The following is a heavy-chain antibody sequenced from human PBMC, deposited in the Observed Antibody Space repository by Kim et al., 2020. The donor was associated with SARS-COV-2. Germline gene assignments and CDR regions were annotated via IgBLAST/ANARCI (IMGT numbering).Heavy chain of an antibody. CDR2: IIPIFGTA. J-gene: IGHJ6*02. D-gene: IGHD3-10*01. CDR3: ARSAFYGSGSYYMVSV. V-gene: IGHV1-69*13. Sequence: SVKVSCKASGGTFSSYAISWVRQAPGQGLEWMGGIIPIFGTANYAQKFQGRVTITADESTSTAYMELSSLRSEDTAVYYCARSAFYGSGSYYMVSVWGQGTTVTVSS. CDR1: GGTFSSYA.